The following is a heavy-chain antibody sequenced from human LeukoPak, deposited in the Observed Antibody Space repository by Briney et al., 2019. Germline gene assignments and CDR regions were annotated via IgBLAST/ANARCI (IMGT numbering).Heavy chain of an antibody. D-gene: IGHD3-16*01. V-gene: IGHV4-4*07. J-gene: IGHJ5*02. CDR2: IDTSGNT. CDR1: GGSIRSYY. Sequence: PSETLSLTCTVSGGSIRSYYWSWIRQPAGEGLEWIGRIDTSGNTNYSPSLKSRLTMSVDTSKNQFSLKMSSVTAADTDVYYCARDRGGGWFDPWGQGTLVTISS. CDR3: ARDRGGGWFDP.